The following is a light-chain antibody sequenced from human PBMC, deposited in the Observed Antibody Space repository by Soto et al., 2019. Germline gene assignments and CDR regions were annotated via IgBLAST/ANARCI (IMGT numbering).Light chain of an antibody. CDR3: QQYNGYPWT. V-gene: IGKV1-5*03. CDR1: QTISSW. Sequence: DIQMTQSPSTLSGSVGDRVTITCRASQTISSWLAWYQQKPGKAPKLLIYKASTLKSGVPSRFSGSGSGTEFTLTISSLQPDDFATYYCQQYNGYPWTFGQGTKVEVK. J-gene: IGKJ1*01. CDR2: KAS.